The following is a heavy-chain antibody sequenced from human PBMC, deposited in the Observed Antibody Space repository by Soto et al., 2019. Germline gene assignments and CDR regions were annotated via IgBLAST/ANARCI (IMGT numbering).Heavy chain of an antibody. CDR1: GGTFSSYA. CDR2: IIPIFGTA. V-gene: IGHV1-69*06. D-gene: IGHD6-6*01. J-gene: IGHJ3*02. Sequence: QVQLVQSGAEVKKPGSSVKVSCKASGGTFSSYAISWVRQAPGQGLEWMGGIIPIFGTANYAQKFQGRVTITADKSTSTADMELSSLRSEDTAVYYCARVASIAARPGLAFDIWGQGTMVTVSS. CDR3: ARVASIAARPGLAFDI.